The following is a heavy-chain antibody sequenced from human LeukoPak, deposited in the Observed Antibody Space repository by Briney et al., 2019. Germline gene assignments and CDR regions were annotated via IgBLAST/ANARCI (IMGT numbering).Heavy chain of an antibody. Sequence: SVKVSCKASGGTFSSYAISWVRQAPGQGLEWMGGIIPIFGTANYAQKFQGRVTITADESTSTAYMELSSLRAEDTAVYYCARETDYVWGSYGYWGQGTLVTVSS. D-gene: IGHD3-16*01. CDR1: GGTFSSYA. J-gene: IGHJ4*02. CDR2: IIPIFGTA. CDR3: ARETDYVWGSYGY. V-gene: IGHV1-69*01.